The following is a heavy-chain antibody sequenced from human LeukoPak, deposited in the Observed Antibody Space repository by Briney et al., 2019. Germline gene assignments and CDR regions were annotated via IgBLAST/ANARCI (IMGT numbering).Heavy chain of an antibody. CDR1: GYTFTGYY. Sequence: EASVTVSCKASGYTFTGYYMHWVRQAPGQGVEWLGRVDSKSGGTNYAQKFQGRFTMTRDTSISTVYMQLISLRSDDTAVYYCAREMNYDDYRTSDYWGQGTLVTVSS. CDR2: VDSKSGGT. D-gene: IGHD4-17*01. V-gene: IGHV1-2*06. CDR3: AREMNYDDYRTSDY. J-gene: IGHJ4*02.